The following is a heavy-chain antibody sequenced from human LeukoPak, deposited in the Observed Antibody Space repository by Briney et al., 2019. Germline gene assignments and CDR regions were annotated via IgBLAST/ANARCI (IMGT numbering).Heavy chain of an antibody. CDR1: GFTPSNAW. CDR2: IQSKTDGGTT. CDR3: TTLYGSGSDN. Sequence: PGGSLRLSCAASGFTPSNAWMSWVRQAPGKGLEWAGQIQSKTDGGTTEYAAPVKGRFTISRDDSQNTLYLHTNSLKTEDTAVYYCTTLYGSGSDNWGQGTLVSVAP. D-gene: IGHD3-10*01. V-gene: IGHV3-15*01. J-gene: IGHJ4*02.